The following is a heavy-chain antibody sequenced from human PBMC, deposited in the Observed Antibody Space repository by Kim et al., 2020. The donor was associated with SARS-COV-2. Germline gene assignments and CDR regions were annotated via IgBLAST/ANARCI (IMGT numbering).Heavy chain of an antibody. CDR3: ARYSGSATYNPHYFYYYGLDV. CDR2: IYYSGSA. J-gene: IGHJ6*02. Sequence: SETLSLTCTVSGGSISSRDYYWSWIRQPPGKGLEWIGYIYYSGSAHYKSSLKSRVTIAVDTSKNQFSLQLNSVTAADTAVYYCARYSGSATYNPHYFYYYGLDVWGQGTTVIVSS. D-gene: IGHD3-10*01. CDR1: GGSISSRDYY. V-gene: IGHV4-30-4*01.